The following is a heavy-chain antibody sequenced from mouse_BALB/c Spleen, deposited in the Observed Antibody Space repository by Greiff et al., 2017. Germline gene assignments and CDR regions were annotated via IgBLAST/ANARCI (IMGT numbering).Heavy chain of an antibody. CDR1: GFSLTTSGMG. D-gene: IGHD1-2*01. V-gene: IGHV8-8*01. CDR3: ARAYDGQRPWFAY. J-gene: IGHJ3*01. CDR2: IWWDDNK. Sequence: QVPLKVSGPGILQPSQTLSLTCTFSGFSLTTSGMGVGWIRQPSGKGLEWVVHIWWDDNKRYNPALKSRLTITKDTSNNQVFLKIASVDTADTATYYCARAYDGQRPWFAYWGQGTLVTVSA.